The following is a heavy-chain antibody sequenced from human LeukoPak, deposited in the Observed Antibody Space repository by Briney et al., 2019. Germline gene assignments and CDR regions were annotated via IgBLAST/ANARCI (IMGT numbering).Heavy chain of an antibody. CDR2: INHSGST. Sequence: PSETLSLTCAVYGGSFSGYYWSWIRQPPGKGLEWIGEINHSGSTNYNPSLKSRVTISVDTSKNQFSLKLSSVTAADTAVYYCARGVAGVATIYYYYYGMDVWGQGTTVTVSS. J-gene: IGHJ6*02. V-gene: IGHV4-34*01. CDR1: GGSFSGYY. D-gene: IGHD5-24*01. CDR3: ARGVAGVATIYYYYYGMDV.